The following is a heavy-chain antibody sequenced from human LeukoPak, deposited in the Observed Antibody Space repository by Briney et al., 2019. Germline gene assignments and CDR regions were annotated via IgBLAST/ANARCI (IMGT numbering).Heavy chain of an antibody. V-gene: IGHV1-2*02. Sequence: ASVTVSCRASGYXFTGYYIHWVRQAPGQGPEWMGWINPNIGDTKYAQKRQGRVTMTRDTSISAAYMELSSLRSDDTAVYYCARGRDGYHKYWGQGTLVTVSS. J-gene: IGHJ4*02. CDR3: ARGRDGYHKY. D-gene: IGHD5-24*01. CDR1: GYXFTGYY. CDR2: INPNIGDT.